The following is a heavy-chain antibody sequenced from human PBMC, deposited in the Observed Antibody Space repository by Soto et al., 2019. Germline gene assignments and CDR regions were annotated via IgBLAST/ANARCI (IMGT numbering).Heavy chain of an antibody. D-gene: IGHD1-26*01. CDR3: APPSLSTGGYSSFDS. Sequence: EVQLLESGGGLVQPGGSLRLSCAASGFTFGSYAMSWVRQAPGKGLEWVSLVTYSGANTYYAGSVTGRFTISRDNSRNNLYLKMSSLRVEDTAVYYCAPPSLSTGGYSSFDSWGRGTLVTVSS. CDR1: GFTFGSYA. CDR2: VTYSGANT. J-gene: IGHJ4*02. V-gene: IGHV3-23*01.